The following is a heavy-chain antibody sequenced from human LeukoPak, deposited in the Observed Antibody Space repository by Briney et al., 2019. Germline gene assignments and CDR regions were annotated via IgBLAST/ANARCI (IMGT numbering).Heavy chain of an antibody. Sequence: GRSLRLSCAASGFTFDDYAMHWVRQAPGKGLEWVSGINWNSGTIDYADSVKGRFTISRDNAKNSLYLQMNSLGSEDTALYYCAKGTSGSYFRSFDYWCQGTLVTVSS. CDR3: AKGTSGSYFRSFDY. V-gene: IGHV3-9*01. CDR2: INWNSGTI. D-gene: IGHD1-26*01. J-gene: IGHJ4*02. CDR1: GFTFDDYA.